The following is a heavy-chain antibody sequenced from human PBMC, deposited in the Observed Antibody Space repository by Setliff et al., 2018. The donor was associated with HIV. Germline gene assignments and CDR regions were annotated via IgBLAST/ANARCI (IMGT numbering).Heavy chain of an antibody. Sequence: RASVKVSCKASGGTFSSYAISWVRQAPGQGLEWMGGIFPMSGSVRIAQKFQGKLTITADESTYTVHMELNSLTSEDTAVYYCARGAAGIAAAASGYWGQGTLVTVSS. CDR3: ARGAAGIAAAASGY. V-gene: IGHV1-69*13. J-gene: IGHJ4*02. CDR1: GGTFSSYA. D-gene: IGHD6-13*01. CDR2: IFPMSGSV.